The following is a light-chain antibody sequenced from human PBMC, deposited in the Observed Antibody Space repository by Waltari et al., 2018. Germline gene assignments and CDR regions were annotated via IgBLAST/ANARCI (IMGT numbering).Light chain of an antibody. CDR2: GAS. CDR3: QQYNNWPPWT. V-gene: IGKV3-15*01. Sequence: EIVMTQSPATLSVSPGERATLSCRASQSVRNNLVWYQQKPGQAPRLLIYGASTRVTGIPARFSGSGSGTEFTLTISSLQSEDFAVYYCQQYNNWPPWTFGQGTKVEIE. CDR1: QSVRNN. J-gene: IGKJ1*01.